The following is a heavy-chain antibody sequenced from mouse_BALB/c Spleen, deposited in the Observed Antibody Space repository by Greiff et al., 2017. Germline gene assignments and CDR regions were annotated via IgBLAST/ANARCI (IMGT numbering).Heavy chain of an antibody. CDR2: IDPSDSET. Sequence: QVQLKESGPQLVRPGASVKISCKASGYSFTSYWMHWVKQRPGQGLEWIGMIDPSDSETRLNQKFKDKATLTVDKSSSTAYMQLSSPTSEDSAVYYCARGGVRPDYYAMDYWGQGTSVTVSS. CDR3: ARGGVRPDYYAMDY. J-gene: IGHJ4*01. CDR1: GYSFTSYW. D-gene: IGHD2-14*01. V-gene: IGHV1S126*01.